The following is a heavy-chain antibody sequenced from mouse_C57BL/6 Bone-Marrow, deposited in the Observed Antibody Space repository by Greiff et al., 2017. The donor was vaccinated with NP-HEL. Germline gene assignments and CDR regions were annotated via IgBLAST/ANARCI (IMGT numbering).Heavy chain of an antibody. CDR2: INSDGGST. J-gene: IGHJ2*01. CDR1: EYEFPSHD. D-gene: IGHD2-5*01. V-gene: IGHV5-2*01. Sequence: EVKLMESGGGLVQPGESLKLSCESNEYEFPSHDMSWVRKTPEKRLELVAAINSDGGSTYYPDTMERRFIISRDNTKKTLYLQMSSLRSEDTALYYCARHSLAYYSNYGWYFDYWGQGTTLTVSS. CDR3: ARHSLAYYSNYGWYFDY.